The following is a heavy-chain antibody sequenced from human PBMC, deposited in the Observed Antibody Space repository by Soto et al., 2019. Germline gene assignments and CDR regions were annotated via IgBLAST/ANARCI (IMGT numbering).Heavy chain of an antibody. CDR3: ARDPGELLLLSKMRYYCGMDV. V-gene: IGHV3-33*01. CDR2: IWYDGSNK. J-gene: IGHJ6*02. CDR1: GFTFSSYG. D-gene: IGHD2-15*01. Sequence: HPGGSLRLSCAASGFTFSSYGMHWVRQAPGKGLEWVAVIWYDGSNKYYADSVKGRFTISRDNSKNTLYLQMNSLRAEDTAVYYCARDPGELLLLSKMRYYCGMDVWGQGTTVTVSS.